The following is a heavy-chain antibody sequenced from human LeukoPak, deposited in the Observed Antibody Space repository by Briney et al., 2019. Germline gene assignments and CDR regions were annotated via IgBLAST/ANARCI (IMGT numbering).Heavy chain of an antibody. Sequence: GASVKVSCKASGYTFTGYYIHWVRQAPGQGLEWMGWINPNSGGTNYAQKLQGRVTMTTDTSTSTAYMELSSLRSEDTAVYYCARERRLQLAGYAFDIWGQGTMVTVSS. CDR3: ARERRLQLAGYAFDI. V-gene: IGHV1-2*02. CDR1: GYTFTGYY. J-gene: IGHJ3*02. D-gene: IGHD5-24*01. CDR2: INPNSGGT.